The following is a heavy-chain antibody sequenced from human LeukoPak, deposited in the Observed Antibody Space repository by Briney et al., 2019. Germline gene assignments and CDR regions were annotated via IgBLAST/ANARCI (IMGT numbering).Heavy chain of an antibody. D-gene: IGHD2-21*01. V-gene: IGHV1-2*02. J-gene: IGHJ4*02. CDR1: GYTLTAYY. CDR3: AKDWVIAMTRLYSIDH. Sequence: GASVTVSSTTSGYTLTAYYVCWVRQAPRHGLEGMGWDNPNTGTTSSAKKFHGRVTITTATSTHTDYMELRSLISDGTPTSICAKDWVIAMTRLYSIDHWGQGTLFTVSS. CDR2: DNPNTGTT.